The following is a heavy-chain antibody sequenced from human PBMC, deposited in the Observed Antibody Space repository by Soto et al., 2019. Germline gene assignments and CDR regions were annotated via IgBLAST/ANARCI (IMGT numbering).Heavy chain of an antibody. Sequence: QVQLIQSGVEVRTPGASVKVSCQASGYNFSTYYMHWVRQAPGQGLEWMAIINPSGGRTVSAQKFQDRITITRNTSTETVYMELGLLASDDTAVYYCARDNYYGGGGYPLDLWGHGTLVTVSS. D-gene: IGHD3-22*01. J-gene: IGHJ5*02. V-gene: IGHV1-46*01. CDR1: GYNFSTYY. CDR3: ARDNYYGGGGYPLDL. CDR2: INPSGGRT.